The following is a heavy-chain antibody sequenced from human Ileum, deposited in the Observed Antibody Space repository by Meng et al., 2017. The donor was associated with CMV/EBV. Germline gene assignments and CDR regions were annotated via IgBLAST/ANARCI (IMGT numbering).Heavy chain of an antibody. Sequence: GGPISSSSSCWGWIRQPPGKGLEWIGSIYYSESTYYNPSLKSRVTISVDTSKNQFSLKLSSVTAADTAVYYCARSLRRPAAMSWFDPWGQGTLVTVSS. CDR1: GGPISSSSSC. V-gene: IGHV4-39*07. J-gene: IGHJ5*02. CDR2: IYYSEST. D-gene: IGHD2-2*01. CDR3: ARSLRRPAAMSWFDP.